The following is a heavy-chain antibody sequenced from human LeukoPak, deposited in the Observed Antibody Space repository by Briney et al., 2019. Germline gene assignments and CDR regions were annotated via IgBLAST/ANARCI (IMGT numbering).Heavy chain of an antibody. Sequence: GGSLRLSCAASGFTFSNYWMHWVRQAPGKGLVWVSRINRDGRSTNYADSVKGRFTISRDNAKNSLYLQMNSLRAEDTAVYYCARGGSGRALVNFWGQGTLVTVSS. CDR2: INRDGRST. CDR1: GFTFSNYW. J-gene: IGHJ4*02. V-gene: IGHV3-74*01. D-gene: IGHD3-10*01. CDR3: ARGGSGRALVNF.